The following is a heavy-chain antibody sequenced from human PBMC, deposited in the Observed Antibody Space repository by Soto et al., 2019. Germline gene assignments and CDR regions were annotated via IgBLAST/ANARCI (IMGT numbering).Heavy chain of an antibody. V-gene: IGHV3-33*01. CDR2: IWYDGSNK. CDR1: GFTFSSYG. J-gene: IGHJ4*02. D-gene: IGHD4-4*01. CDR3: ARDGPVSQN. Sequence: QVQLVESGGGVVQPGRSLRLSCAASGFTFSSYGMHWVRQAPGKGLEWVAVIWYDGSNKYYADSVKGRFTISSDNSKNTLYLQMNSLRAEDTAVYYCARDGPVSQNWGQGTLVTVSS.